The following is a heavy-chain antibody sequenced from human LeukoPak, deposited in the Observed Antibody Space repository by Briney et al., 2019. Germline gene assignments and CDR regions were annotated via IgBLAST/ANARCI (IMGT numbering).Heavy chain of an antibody. CDR2: ITWNSGDI. Sequence: PGGSLRLSCVGSGLNFGDYGMDWVRQPPGRGLEWVSGITWNSGDIGYADFVKGRFTISRDNAKNSLYLQMNSLRPDDTALYYCVKDRARYCSTSDCYWTFDHWGQGTPVTVSS. J-gene: IGHJ4*02. D-gene: IGHD2-21*02. CDR1: GLNFGDYG. CDR3: VKDRARYCSTSDCYWTFDH. V-gene: IGHV3-9*01.